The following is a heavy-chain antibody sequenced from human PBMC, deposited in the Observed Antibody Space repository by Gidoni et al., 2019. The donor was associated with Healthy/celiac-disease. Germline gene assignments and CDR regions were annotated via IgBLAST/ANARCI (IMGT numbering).Heavy chain of an antibody. Sequence: QVQLVQSGAEVKKPGPSVKVPGKPSGYTFTSYYMHWVRQAPGQGLEWMGIINPSGGSTSYAQKFQGRVTMTRDTYTSTVYMELSSLRSEDTAVYYCARGSTDWFDPWGQGTLVTVSS. CDR3: ARGSTDWFDP. J-gene: IGHJ5*02. CDR1: GYTFTSYY. D-gene: IGHD4-17*01. V-gene: IGHV1-46*03. CDR2: INPSGGST.